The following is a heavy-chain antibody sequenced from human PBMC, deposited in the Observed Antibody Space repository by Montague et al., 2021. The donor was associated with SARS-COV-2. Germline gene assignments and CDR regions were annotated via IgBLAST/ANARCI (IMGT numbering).Heavy chain of an antibody. D-gene: IGHD3-3*01. V-gene: IGHV3-48*03. J-gene: IGHJ6*03. CDR3: ARCQVGDFWSGYYFGASDYYYYYYYMDV. Sequence: SLSLSWAASGFTFSSYEMNWVRQAPGKGLEWVSYISSSGSTIYYADSVKGRFTISRDNAKNSLYLQMNSLRAEDTAVYYCARCQVGDFWSGYYFGASDYYYYYYYMDVWGKGTTVTVSS. CDR1: GFTFSSYE. CDR2: ISSSGSTI.